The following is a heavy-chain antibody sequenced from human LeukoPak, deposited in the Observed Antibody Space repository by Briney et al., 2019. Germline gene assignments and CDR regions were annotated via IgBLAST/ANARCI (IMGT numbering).Heavy chain of an antibody. Sequence: GGSLRLSCAASGFTFSSYAMHWVRQAPGKGLEWVAVISYDGSNKYYADSVKGRFTISRDNSKNTLYLQMNSLRAEDTAVYYCARESSGPWDYWGQGTLVTVSS. CDR3: ARESSGPWDY. CDR1: GFTFSSYA. V-gene: IGHV3-30-3*01. J-gene: IGHJ4*02. D-gene: IGHD3-22*01. CDR2: ISYDGSNK.